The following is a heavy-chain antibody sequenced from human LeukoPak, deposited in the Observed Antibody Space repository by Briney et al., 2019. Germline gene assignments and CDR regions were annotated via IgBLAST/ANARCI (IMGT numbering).Heavy chain of an antibody. D-gene: IGHD6-6*01. J-gene: IGHJ6*03. CDR2: IISIFGTA. V-gene: IGHV1-69*13. CDR3: ARDEDSSSSRSYYYYMDV. Sequence: ASVKVSCKASGGTFSSYAISWVRQAPGQGLEWMGGIISIFGTANYAQKFQGRVTITADESTSTAYMELSSLRSEDTAVYYCARDEDSSSSRSYYYYMDVWGKGTTVTVSS. CDR1: GGTFSSYA.